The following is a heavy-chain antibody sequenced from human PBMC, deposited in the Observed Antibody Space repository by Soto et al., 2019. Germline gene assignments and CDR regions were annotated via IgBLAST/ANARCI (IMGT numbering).Heavy chain of an antibody. CDR2: IYYSGST. CDR3: ARGRTYYDIWSGYPPTYCFDY. V-gene: IGHV4-39*01. D-gene: IGHD3-9*01. J-gene: IGHJ4*02. Sequence: QLQLQESGPGLVKPSETLSLTCTVSGGSISSSSYYWGWIRQPPGKGLEWIGSIYYSGSTYYNPSLKSRVTIDVDTHTIQFSLKLSSVTAADTAVYSCARGRTYYDIWSGYPPTYCFDYWGQGTLVTVSS. CDR1: GGSISSSSYY.